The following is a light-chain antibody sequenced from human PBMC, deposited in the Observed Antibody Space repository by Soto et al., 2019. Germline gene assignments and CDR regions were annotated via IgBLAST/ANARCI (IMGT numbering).Light chain of an antibody. CDR1: QSIISSF. CDR3: QQYDNSPIT. J-gene: IGKJ5*01. Sequence: DIILTQSPGILSLSPGERASLPCGSSQSIISSFLAWYQQKPGQAPRLLIYGASSRATGIPDRFSGTGSETDFALTISRLEPEDFAVYYCQQYDNSPITFGQGTRLEIK. CDR2: GAS. V-gene: IGKV3-20*01.